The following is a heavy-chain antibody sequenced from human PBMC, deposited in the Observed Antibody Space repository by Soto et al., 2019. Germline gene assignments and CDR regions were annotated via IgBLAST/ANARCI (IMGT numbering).Heavy chain of an antibody. D-gene: IGHD6-6*01. CDR1: GGSISSYY. CDR3: ARDNSEWGREYSSSREDYYYYYGMDV. V-gene: IGHV4-59*01. CDR2: IYYSGST. Sequence: SETLSLTCTVSGGSISSYYWSWIRQPPGKGLEWIGYIYYSGSTNYNPSLKSRVTISVDTSKNQFSLKLSSVTAADTAVYYCARDNSEWGREYSSSREDYYYYYGMDVWGQGTTVTVSS. J-gene: IGHJ6*02.